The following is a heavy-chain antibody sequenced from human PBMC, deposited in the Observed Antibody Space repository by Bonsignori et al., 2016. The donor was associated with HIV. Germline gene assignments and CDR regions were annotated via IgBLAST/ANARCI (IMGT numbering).Heavy chain of an antibody. V-gene: IGHV3-21*01. D-gene: IGHD6-13*01. J-gene: IGHJ4*02. CDR2: ISRSRSYI. CDR3: ARDTFEFRQLAH. Sequence: VRQAPGKGLEWVSSISRSRSYIHYADSVKGRFTISRDNAKNSLYLLMNSLRAEDTAVYYCARDTFEFRQLAHWGQGTPVTVSS.